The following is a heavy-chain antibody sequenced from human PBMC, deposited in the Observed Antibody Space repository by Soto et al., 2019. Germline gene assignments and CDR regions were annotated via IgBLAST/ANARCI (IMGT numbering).Heavy chain of an antibody. V-gene: IGHV1-18*04. CDR1: GYTFTSYG. CDR2: ISAYNGNT. Sequence: ASVKVSCKASGYTFTSYGISWVRQAPGQGLEWMGWISAYNGNTNYAQKLQGRVTMTTDTSTSTAYMELRSLRSDDTAVYYCARDPYSSGWYSIRVTPVVLDALDIWGQGTMVTVSS. CDR3: ARDPYSSGWYSIRVTPVVLDALDI. D-gene: IGHD6-19*01. J-gene: IGHJ3*02.